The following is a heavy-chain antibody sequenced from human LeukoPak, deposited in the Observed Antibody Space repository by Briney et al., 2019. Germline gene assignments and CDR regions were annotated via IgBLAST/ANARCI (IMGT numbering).Heavy chain of an antibody. J-gene: IGHJ4*02. CDR3: ARGKQWRSSFDY. Sequence: GRSLRLSCAASGFTFSSYGMHWVRQAPGKGLEWVAVIWYDGSNKYYADSVKGRFTISRDNSKNTLYLQMNSLRAEDTAVYYCARGKQWRSSFDYWGQGTLVTVSS. V-gene: IGHV3-33*01. CDR1: GFTFSSYG. CDR2: IWYDGSNK. D-gene: IGHD6-19*01.